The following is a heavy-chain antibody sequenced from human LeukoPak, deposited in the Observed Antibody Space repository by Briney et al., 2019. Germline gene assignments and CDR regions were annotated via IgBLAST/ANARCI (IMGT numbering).Heavy chain of an antibody. V-gene: IGHV4-59*01. CDR1: GGSISNYY. Sequence: SETLSLTCSVSGGSISNYYWSWIRQPPGKELEWIGYIFYSGSTTYNPSLKSRVTISVDTSKNQFSLRLSSVTAADTAVYYCARLSRGDGYNYHDYWGQGTLVTLSS. CDR3: ARLSRGDGYNYHDY. D-gene: IGHD5-24*01. CDR2: IFYSGST. J-gene: IGHJ4*02.